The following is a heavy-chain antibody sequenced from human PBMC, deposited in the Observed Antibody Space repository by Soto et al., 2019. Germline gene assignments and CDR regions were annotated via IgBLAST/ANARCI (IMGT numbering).Heavy chain of an antibody. CDR1: GFTFSNAW. CDR2: IKSKTDGGTT. D-gene: IGHD3-16*01. CDR3: TTGRGIRQPY. Sequence: EVQLVESGGGLVQPGGSLRLSCAASGFTFSNAWMNWVRQAPGKGLEWAGRIKSKTDGGTTDYAAPVKGRFTISRDDSKNTLYLQMNSLKTEDTAVYYCTTGRGIRQPYWGQGTLVTVSS. V-gene: IGHV3-15*07. J-gene: IGHJ4*02.